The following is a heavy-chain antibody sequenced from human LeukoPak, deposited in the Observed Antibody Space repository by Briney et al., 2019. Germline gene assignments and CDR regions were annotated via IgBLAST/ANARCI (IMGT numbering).Heavy chain of an antibody. D-gene: IGHD2-2*01. Sequence: SGGSLRLSCAVAGFTFDNYAMHWVRHAPGKGLEWVSGISWNSRSIFYADSVRGRFTISRDTAKNTLYLQMNSLRAEETAVYYCARDSAQKTLTDDIVVVPAAPARWFDPWGQGTLVTVSS. CDR1: GFTFDNYA. CDR3: ARDSAQKTLTDDIVVVPAAPARWFDP. J-gene: IGHJ5*02. V-gene: IGHV3-9*01. CDR2: ISWNSRSI.